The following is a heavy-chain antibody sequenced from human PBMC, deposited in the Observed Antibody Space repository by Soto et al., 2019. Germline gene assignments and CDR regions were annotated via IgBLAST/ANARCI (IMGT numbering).Heavy chain of an antibody. CDR1: GFTFSSYA. Sequence: PGGSLRLSCAASGFTFSSYAMSWVRQAPGKGLEWASAISGSGGSTYYADSVKGRFTISRDNSKNTLYLQMNSLRAEDTAVYYCAKDQDDVAVAGLYYFDYWGQGTLVTVSS. J-gene: IGHJ4*02. V-gene: IGHV3-23*01. CDR2: ISGSGGST. CDR3: AKDQDDVAVAGLYYFDY. D-gene: IGHD6-19*01.